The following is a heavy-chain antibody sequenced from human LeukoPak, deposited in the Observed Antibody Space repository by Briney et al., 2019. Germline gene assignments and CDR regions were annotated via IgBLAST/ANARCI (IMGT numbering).Heavy chain of an antibody. CDR1: GFTVSSNY. V-gene: IGHV3-66*01. Sequence: GGSLRLSCAASGFTVSSNYMSWVRQAPGKGLEWVSVIYSGGSTYYADSVKGRFTISRDNSKNTLYLQMNSLRAEDTAVYYCASLPLKYYYDSSGYPAAHDYWGQGTLVTVSS. J-gene: IGHJ4*02. CDR2: IYSGGST. CDR3: ASLPLKYYYDSSGYPAAHDY. D-gene: IGHD3-22*01.